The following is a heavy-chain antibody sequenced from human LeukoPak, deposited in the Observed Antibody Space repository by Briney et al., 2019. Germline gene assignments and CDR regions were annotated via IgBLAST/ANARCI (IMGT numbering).Heavy chain of an antibody. J-gene: IGHJ4*02. V-gene: IGHV4-39*01. D-gene: IGHD3-16*01. CDR2: IYYSGST. Sequence: SETLSLTCTVSGGSISSSSYYWGWIRQPPGKGLEWIGSIYYSGSTYYNPSLKSRVTISVDTSKNQFSLKLSSVTAADTAVYYCARPRLGEWPPDYWGQGTLVTVSS. CDR3: ARPRLGEWPPDY. CDR1: GGSISSSSYY.